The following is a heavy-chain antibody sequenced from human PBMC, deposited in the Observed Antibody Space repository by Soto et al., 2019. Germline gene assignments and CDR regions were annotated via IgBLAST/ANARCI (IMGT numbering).Heavy chain of an antibody. D-gene: IGHD3-22*01. Sequence: KTSETLSLTCTVSGGSISSYYWSWIRQPPGKGLEWIGYIYYSGSTNYNPSLKSRVTISVDTSKNQFSLKLSSVTAADTAVYYCARVPYHYDSSAYYYYYYGMDVWGQGTTVTVSS. CDR3: ARVPYHYDSSAYYYYYYGMDV. J-gene: IGHJ6*02. CDR1: GGSISSYY. V-gene: IGHV4-59*01. CDR2: IYYSGST.